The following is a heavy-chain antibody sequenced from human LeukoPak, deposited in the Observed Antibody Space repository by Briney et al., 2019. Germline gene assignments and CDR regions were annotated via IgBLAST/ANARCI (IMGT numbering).Heavy chain of an antibody. D-gene: IGHD6-19*01. Sequence: SETLSLTCTVSGGSISSGSYYWSWIRQPAGEGLEWIGRIYTSGSTNYNPSLKSRVTISVDTSKNQFSLKLSSVTVADTAVYYCARDFVAGPYNWFDPWGQGTLVTVSS. V-gene: IGHV4-61*02. CDR1: GGSISSGSYY. CDR2: IYTSGST. J-gene: IGHJ5*02. CDR3: ARDFVAGPYNWFDP.